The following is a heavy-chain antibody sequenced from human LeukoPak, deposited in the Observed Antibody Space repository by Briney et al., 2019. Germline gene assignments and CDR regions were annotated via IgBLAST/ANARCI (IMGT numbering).Heavy chain of an antibody. J-gene: IGHJ6*04. Sequence: PGGSLRLSCAGSGFSFSSYGMHWVRQAPGKGLEWMAFIRSDGSNKYYADSVKGRFTISRDNSKNTLYLQMNSLRAEDTAVYYCATQRVYDLDVWGKGTTVIISS. CDR1: GFSFSSYG. V-gene: IGHV3-30*02. CDR2: IRSDGSNK. CDR3: ATQRVYDLDV. D-gene: IGHD3-22*01.